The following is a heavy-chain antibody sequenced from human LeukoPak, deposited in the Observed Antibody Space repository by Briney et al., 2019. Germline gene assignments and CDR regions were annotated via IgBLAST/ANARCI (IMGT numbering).Heavy chain of an antibody. CDR3: AKAASRVWLGSFDY. CDR1: GFTFSSYA. CDR2: ISGSGGSA. D-gene: IGHD3-10*01. J-gene: IGHJ4*02. Sequence: GGSLRLSCAASGFTFSSYAMSWVRQAPGKGLEWVSAISGSGGSASYAGSVKGRFTISRDNSKNTLYLQMNSLRAEDTAVYYCAKAASRVWLGSFDYWGQGTLVTVSS. V-gene: IGHV3-23*01.